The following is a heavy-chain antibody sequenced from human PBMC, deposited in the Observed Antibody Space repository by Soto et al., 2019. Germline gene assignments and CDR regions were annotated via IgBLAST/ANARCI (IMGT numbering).Heavy chain of an antibody. D-gene: IGHD3-10*01. J-gene: IGHJ6*02. CDR2: ISPYTDQT. CDR1: GYNFRSYG. V-gene: IGHV1-18*01. CDR3: ARDYNLGPRHGYGIDV. Sequence: QVHLVQSGAEVRKPWASVKVSCKTSGYNFRSYGVSWVRQAPGHGFDWLGWISPYTDQTDYAQKFQDRLTLTTDTSTSTFYMDLRSLTSDDTAVYYGARDYNLGPRHGYGIDVWGQGTTVIVSS.